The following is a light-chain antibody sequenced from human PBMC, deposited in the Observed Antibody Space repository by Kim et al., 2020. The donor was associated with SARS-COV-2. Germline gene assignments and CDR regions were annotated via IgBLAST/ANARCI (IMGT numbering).Light chain of an antibody. CDR2: DVS. J-gene: IGLJ2*01. Sequence: QSALTQPASVSGSPGQSITISCTGTSSDVGGYNYVSWYQQHPGKAPKLMIYDVSNRPSGVSDRFSGSKSGNTASLTISGLQAEDEADYYCSSYTSGSTVVFGGGTQVTVL. CDR1: SSDVGGYNY. V-gene: IGLV2-14*03. CDR3: SSYTSGSTVV.